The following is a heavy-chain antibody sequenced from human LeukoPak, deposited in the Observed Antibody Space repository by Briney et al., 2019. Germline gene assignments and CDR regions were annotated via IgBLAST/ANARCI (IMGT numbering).Heavy chain of an antibody. D-gene: IGHD6-19*01. J-gene: IGHJ4*02. V-gene: IGHV3-20*03. Sequence: GGSLRLSYAASGFTFDDHGMSWVRQVPGKGLEWVSSIYWNGDFTTYAESVKGRFTISRDNAKTSLYLQMNSLRVEDTAFYYCTRLSGIVVAGAFDYWGQGSLVTVSS. CDR2: IYWNGDFT. CDR1: GFTFDDHG. CDR3: TRLSGIVVAGAFDY.